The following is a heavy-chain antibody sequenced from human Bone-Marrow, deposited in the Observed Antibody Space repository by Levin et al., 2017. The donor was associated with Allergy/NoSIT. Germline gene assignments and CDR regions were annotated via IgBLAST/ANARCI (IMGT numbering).Heavy chain of an antibody. CDR3: TTQPPSNFRDY. V-gene: IGHV3-73*01. CDR1: GLTLSDSA. J-gene: IGHJ4*02. CDR2: IRSKPNNDAT. D-gene: IGHD1-1*01. Sequence: GESLKISCAASGLTLSDSAMHWVRQASGRGLEWVGRIRSKPNNDATAYAPSLKGRFTISRDDLKNMAYLQMNGLNTDDTAVYFCTTQPPSNFRDYWGQGTLVTVSS.